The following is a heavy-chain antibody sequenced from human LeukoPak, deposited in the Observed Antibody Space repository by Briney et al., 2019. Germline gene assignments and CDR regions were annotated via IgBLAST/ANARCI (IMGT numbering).Heavy chain of an antibody. Sequence: GGSLRLSCAASKFAFNTYSMNWVRQAPGKGLEWISYISSRSITIHYADSVRGRFTISRDNANNSLYLQMSSLRVEDTALYYCARAMGIRTTRSYVFYAMDVWGQGTTVAVSS. J-gene: IGHJ6*02. D-gene: IGHD2-2*01. CDR3: ARAMGIRTTRSYVFYAMDV. CDR1: KFAFNTYS. V-gene: IGHV3-48*01. CDR2: ISSRSITI.